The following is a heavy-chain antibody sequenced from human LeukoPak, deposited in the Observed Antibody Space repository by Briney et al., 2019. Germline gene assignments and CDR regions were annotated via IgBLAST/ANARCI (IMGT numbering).Heavy chain of an antibody. Sequence: GESLKISCKGSGYSFTSYWIGWVRQMPGKGLEWMGIIFPGDSDTRYSPSLQGQVTISADKSINTAYLQWSSLKASDTAMYYCARRCRGGSCYGTFDYWGQGTLVTVSS. CDR2: IFPGDSDT. CDR3: ARRCRGGSCYGTFDY. CDR1: GYSFTSYW. V-gene: IGHV5-51*01. J-gene: IGHJ4*02. D-gene: IGHD2-15*01.